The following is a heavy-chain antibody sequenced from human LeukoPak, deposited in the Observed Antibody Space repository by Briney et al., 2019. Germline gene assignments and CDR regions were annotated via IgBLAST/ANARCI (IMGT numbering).Heavy chain of an antibody. J-gene: IGHJ6*02. Sequence: GGSLRLSCAASGFTFSSYEMNWVRQAPGKGLEWVSAISGSGGSTYYADSVKGRFTISRDNSKNTLYLQMISLRAEDTAVYYCAKDPLDTAMVYYYYGMDVWGQGTTVTVSS. D-gene: IGHD5-18*01. CDR1: GFTFSSYE. CDR3: AKDPLDTAMVYYYYGMDV. V-gene: IGHV3-23*01. CDR2: ISGSGGST.